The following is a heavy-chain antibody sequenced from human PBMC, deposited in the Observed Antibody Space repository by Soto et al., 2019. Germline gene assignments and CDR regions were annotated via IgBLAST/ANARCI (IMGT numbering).Heavy chain of an antibody. D-gene: IGHD3-22*01. V-gene: IGHV4-34*01. Sequence: QVQLQQWGAGLLKPPETLSLTCAVYGESFSDYYWSWIRQSPGKGLEWIGEVNHRGSTNYNPSLKSRVTISADTSKNQFSLKLRSVTAADTAVFYCARGISMKMIDKYYFDYWGQGTLVSVSS. CDR3: ARGISMKMIDKYYFDY. J-gene: IGHJ4*02. CDR1: GESFSDYY. CDR2: VNHRGST.